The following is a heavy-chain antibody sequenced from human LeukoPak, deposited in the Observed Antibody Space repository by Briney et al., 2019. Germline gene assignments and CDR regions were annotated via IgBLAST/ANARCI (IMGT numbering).Heavy chain of an antibody. V-gene: IGHV4-4*02. Sequence: SETLSLTCAVSGGSISSSNWWSWVRQPPGKGLEWIGEIYHSGSTNYNPSLKSRVTISVDTSKNQFSLKLSSVTAADTAVYYCARDEDSNYLGYWGQGTLVTVSS. CDR1: GGSISSSNW. CDR2: IYHSGST. D-gene: IGHD4-11*01. CDR3: ARDEDSNYLGY. J-gene: IGHJ4*02.